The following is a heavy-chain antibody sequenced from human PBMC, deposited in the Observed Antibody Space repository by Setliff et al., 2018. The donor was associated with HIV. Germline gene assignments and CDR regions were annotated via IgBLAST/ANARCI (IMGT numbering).Heavy chain of an antibody. V-gene: IGHV3-74*01. J-gene: IGHJ3*02. CDR3: STVAAGDAFDI. CDR1: GLTFSSHW. CDR2: IDSDGTTT. D-gene: IGHD6-19*01. Sequence: GGSLRLSCATSGLTFSSHWMHWVRQAPGKGLMWVSHIDSDGTTTTYADSVKGRFTISRDNAKNSLYLQMNSLRAEDTAVYYCSTVAAGDAFDIWGQGTMVTVS.